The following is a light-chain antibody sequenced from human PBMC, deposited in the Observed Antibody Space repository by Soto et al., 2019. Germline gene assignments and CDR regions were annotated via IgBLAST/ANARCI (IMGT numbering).Light chain of an antibody. CDR2: DVN. CDR3: SSYTTSSTLCV. Sequence: QSALTQPASVSGSPGQSIAISCTGTSRDFGGYNFVSWYQQHPGKAPKLMIFDVNNRPSGISDRFSGSKSGNTASLTISGLQAEDEADYYCSSYTTSSTLCVFGTGTKVTVL. CDR1: SRDFGGYNF. V-gene: IGLV2-14*01. J-gene: IGLJ1*01.